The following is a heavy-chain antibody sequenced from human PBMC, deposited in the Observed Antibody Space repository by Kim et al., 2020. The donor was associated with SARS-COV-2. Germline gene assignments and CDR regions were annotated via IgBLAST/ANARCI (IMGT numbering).Heavy chain of an antibody. CDR3: ARDPYGSGTNWFDP. Sequence: AQKFQGRVTMTRDTSTSTVYMELSSLRSEDTAVYYCARDPYGSGTNWFDPWGQATLVTVSS. D-gene: IGHD3-10*01. V-gene: IGHV1-46*01. J-gene: IGHJ5*02.